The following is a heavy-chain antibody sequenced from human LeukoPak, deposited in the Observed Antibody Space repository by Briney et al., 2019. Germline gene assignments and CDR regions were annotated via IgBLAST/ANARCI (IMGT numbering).Heavy chain of an antibody. CDR3: ALELVGEYFQH. Sequence: GGYLRLSGAGSGFTFSSNSMNRVRQAPGNGLEWVSSISSSSSYIYYADSVKVRFTISRDNAENSLYLQMNSLRAEDTAVYYCALELVGEYFQHWGQGTLVTVSS. CDR2: ISSSSSYI. D-gene: IGHD1-26*01. CDR1: GFTFSSNS. V-gene: IGHV3-21*01. J-gene: IGHJ1*01.